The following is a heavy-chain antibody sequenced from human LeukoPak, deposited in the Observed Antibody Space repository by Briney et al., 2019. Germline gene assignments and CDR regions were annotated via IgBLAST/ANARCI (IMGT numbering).Heavy chain of an antibody. Sequence: SETLSLTCAVYGGSFSGYYWSWIRQPPGKGLEWIGEINHSASTNYNPSLKSRVTISVGTSKNQFSLKLSSVTAADTAVYYCARGAVAGTSFDYWGQGTLVTVSS. V-gene: IGHV4-34*01. CDR3: ARGAVAGTSFDY. D-gene: IGHD6-19*01. CDR1: GGSFSGYY. J-gene: IGHJ4*02. CDR2: INHSAST.